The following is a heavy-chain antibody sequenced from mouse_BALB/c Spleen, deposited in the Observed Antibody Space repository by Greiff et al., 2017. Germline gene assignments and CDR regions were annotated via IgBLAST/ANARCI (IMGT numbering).Heavy chain of an antibody. Sequence: EVKLVESGGGLVQPGGSLKLSCAASGFTFSSYGMSWVRQTPDKRLELVATINSNGGSTYYPDSVKGRFTISRDNAKNTLYLQMSSLKSEDTAMYYCAGVYYGNYCYAMDYWGQGTAVTVSS. CDR2: INSNGGST. V-gene: IGHV5-6-3*01. D-gene: IGHD2-1*01. CDR1: GFTFSSYG. J-gene: IGHJ4*01. CDR3: AGVYYGNYCYAMDY.